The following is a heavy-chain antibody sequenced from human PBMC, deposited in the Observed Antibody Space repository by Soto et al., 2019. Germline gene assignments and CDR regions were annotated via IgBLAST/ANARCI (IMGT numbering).Heavy chain of an antibody. J-gene: IGHJ6*02. CDR1: GFTFSDYY. D-gene: IGHD2-15*01. V-gene: IGHV3-11*05. CDR3: ARDGYCSGRSCFGRVDGMDV. Sequence: QVQLVESGGGLVKPGGSLRLSCAASGFTFSDYYMTWIRQAPGKGLEWISYISNNNNYTKYADSVQGRFTISRDNAKKSLYLQMISLRAEDTAVYYCARDGYCSGRSCFGRVDGMDVWGQGTTVTVSS. CDR2: ISNNNNYT.